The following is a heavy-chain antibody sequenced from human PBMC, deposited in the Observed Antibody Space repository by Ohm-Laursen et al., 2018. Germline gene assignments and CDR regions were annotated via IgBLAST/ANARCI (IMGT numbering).Heavy chain of an antibody. Sequence: SLRLSCAASGFTFSSYWMSWVRQAPGKGLEWVGRIRSKANSYATAYAASVKGRFTISRDDSKNTAYLQMNSLKTEDTAVYYCTRLSSDFQHWGQGTLVTVSS. CDR1: GFTFSSYW. CDR3: TRLSSDFQH. J-gene: IGHJ1*01. CDR2: IRSKANSYAT. V-gene: IGHV3-73*01. D-gene: IGHD6-6*01.